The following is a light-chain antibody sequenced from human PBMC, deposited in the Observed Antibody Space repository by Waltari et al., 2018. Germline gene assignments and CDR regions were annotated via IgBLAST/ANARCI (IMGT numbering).Light chain of an antibody. CDR3: SSYTSSSTYV. V-gene: IGLV2-14*03. CDR1: NSDVGNYNY. J-gene: IGLJ1*01. CDR2: DVT. Sequence: QSALTQPASVSGSPGQSITISCSGTNSDVGNYNYVSWYQHHPGTAPTLMIYDVTKRPSGIYYGVSGSNAGNTSSLTISGLQAEYEADYYCSSYTSSSTYVFGTETKVTVL.